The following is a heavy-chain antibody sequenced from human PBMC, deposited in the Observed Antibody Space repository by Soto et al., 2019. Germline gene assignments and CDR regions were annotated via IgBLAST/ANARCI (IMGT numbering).Heavy chain of an antibody. CDR2: ISSDGNNK. CDR3: AKDLLPNTVTTCGS. J-gene: IGHJ5*02. V-gene: IGHV3-30*18. D-gene: IGHD4-17*01. Sequence: QVQLVESGGGAVQPGRSLRLSCAASGFTFDSHGMHWVRQAPGKGLEWVAVISSDGNNKYYADSVKGRFTIARDNFNNILYLQMSSLRAEDTAGYYCAKDLLPNTVTTCGSWGQGTLVTVYS. CDR1: GFTFDSHG.